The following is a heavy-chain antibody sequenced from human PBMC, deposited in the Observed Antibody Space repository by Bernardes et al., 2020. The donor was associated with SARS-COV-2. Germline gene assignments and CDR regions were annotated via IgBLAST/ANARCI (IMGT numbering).Heavy chain of an antibody. CDR3: AKAGLVAAAAD. J-gene: IGHJ4*02. CDR1: GFTFSSYA. CDR2: ITSSGGNT. D-gene: IGHD6-13*01. V-gene: IGHV3-23*01. Sequence: GGSLRLSCAASGFTFSSYAMSWVRQAPGKGLEWVSVITSSGGNTYYVDSVRGRFTISRDNSKNTVYLQMNSLRADDTAVYYCAKAGLVAAAADWGQGTLVTVSS.